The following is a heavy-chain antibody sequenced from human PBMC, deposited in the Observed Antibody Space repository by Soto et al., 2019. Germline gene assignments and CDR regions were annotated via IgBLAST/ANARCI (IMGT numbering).Heavy chain of an antibody. CDR2: MHYTGFS. Sequence: SETLSLTCSFSGDSVTSHYLTWIRQSPEKGLEWIGYMHYTGFSHYNPSLKSRLTISVDTSKNQFSLKLSSVTAADTAVYYCARARSGQQLVPEIVDYWGQGTLVTVS. J-gene: IGHJ4*02. V-gene: IGHV4-59*02. CDR1: GDSVTSHY. D-gene: IGHD6-13*01. CDR3: ARARSGQQLVPEIVDY.